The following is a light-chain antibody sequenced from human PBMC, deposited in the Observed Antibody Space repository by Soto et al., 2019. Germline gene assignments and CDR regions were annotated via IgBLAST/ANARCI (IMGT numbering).Light chain of an antibody. CDR2: KAS. Sequence: DIQMTQSPSTLSASVGDRVTITCRASQSISSWLAWYQQKPGKAPKLLIYKASSLESGVPSRFSGSGSGTEFTLTISSLQPADFATYYCQQYNSPVTFGKGTKVEIK. CDR1: QSISSW. CDR3: QQYNSPVT. J-gene: IGKJ1*01. V-gene: IGKV1-5*03.